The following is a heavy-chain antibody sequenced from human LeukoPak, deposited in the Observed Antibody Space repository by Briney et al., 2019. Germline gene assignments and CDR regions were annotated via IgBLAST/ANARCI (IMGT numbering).Heavy chain of an antibody. CDR2: IYTSGST. V-gene: IGHV4-61*02. D-gene: IGHD2-2*01. CDR1: GGSLSSGSYY. CDR3: ARADRVLSVAIRPAFDI. J-gene: IGHJ3*02. Sequence: SETLSLTCTVSGGSLSSGSYYWSWIRQPAGKGLEWIGRIYTSGSTNYNPSLKSRVTISVDTPKNQFSLKLSSVTAADTAVYYCARADRVLSVAIRPAFDIWAKGQWSPSLQ.